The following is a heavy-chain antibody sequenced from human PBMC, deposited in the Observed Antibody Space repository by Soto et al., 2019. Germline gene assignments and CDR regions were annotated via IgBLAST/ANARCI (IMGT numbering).Heavy chain of an antibody. J-gene: IGHJ4*02. D-gene: IGHD1-26*01. CDR2: IYHSGST. CDR3: ASRIVGAPSAAY. Sequence: LSLTCAVSGGSISSSNWWSWVRQPPGKGLEWIGEIYHSGSTNYNPSLKSRVTISVDKSKNQFSLKLSSVTAADTAVYYCASRIVGAPSAAYWGQGTLVTVSS. V-gene: IGHV4-4*02. CDR1: GGSISSSNW.